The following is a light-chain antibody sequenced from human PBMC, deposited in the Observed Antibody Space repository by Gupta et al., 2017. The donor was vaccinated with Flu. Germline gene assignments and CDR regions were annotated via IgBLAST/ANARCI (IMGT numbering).Light chain of an antibody. CDR2: ATS. V-gene: IGKV1-27*01. CDR1: QGISNY. Sequence: IQITQSPPSLSASVGDRVTITCRASQGISNYLAWYQQKPGKVPKLLIYATSTSQSGVPSRFSGSGSGTDFTLTISSLQPEDVATYYCQKDNSAPLTFGGGTKVEIK. CDR3: QKDNSAPLT. J-gene: IGKJ4*01.